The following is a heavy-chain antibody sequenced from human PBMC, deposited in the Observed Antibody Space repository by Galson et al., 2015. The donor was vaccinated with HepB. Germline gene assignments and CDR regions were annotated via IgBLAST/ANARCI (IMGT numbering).Heavy chain of an antibody. CDR3: TRLGDLSGYSSR. Sequence: SLRLSCAASGFTVNNNYMTWVRQAPGKGLEWVAGSNWNGGNTGYADSVKGRFTISRDDAKNSLHLQMNSLRAEDTAVYYCTRLGDLSGYSSRWGQGTLVTVSS. J-gene: IGHJ4*02. V-gene: IGHV3-20*04. CDR2: SNWNGGNT. CDR1: GFTVNNNY. D-gene: IGHD6-19*01.